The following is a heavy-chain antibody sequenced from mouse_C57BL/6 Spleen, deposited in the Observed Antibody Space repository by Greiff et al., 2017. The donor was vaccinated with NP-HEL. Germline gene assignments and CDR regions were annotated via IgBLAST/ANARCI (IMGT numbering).Heavy chain of an antibody. CDR1: GFTFSSYA. Sequence: EVMLVESGEGLVKPGGSLKLSCAASGFTFSSYAMSWVRQTPEKRLEWVAYISSGGDYIYYADTVKGRFTISRDNARNTLYLQMSSLKSEDTAMYYCTRDYDYDGLYFDYWGQGTTLTVSS. V-gene: IGHV5-9-1*02. J-gene: IGHJ2*01. CDR3: TRDYDYDGLYFDY. CDR2: ISSGGDYI. D-gene: IGHD2-4*01.